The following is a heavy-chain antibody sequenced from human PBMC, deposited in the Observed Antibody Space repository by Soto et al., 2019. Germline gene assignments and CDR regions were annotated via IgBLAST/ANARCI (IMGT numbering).Heavy chain of an antibody. J-gene: IGHJ5*02. Sequence: VQLVQSGAEVKKPGASVKVSCKASGYTFNTYDINWVRQAPGQGLEWMGWVNPHSGDTVYARKFQGRITMTTNTSISTAYLDLSSLTSEDTAIYYCARAEAGNYIYWFDPWGQGTLVTVAS. CDR2: VNPHSGDT. CDR3: ARAEAGNYIYWFDP. V-gene: IGHV1-8*01. D-gene: IGHD1-7*01. CDR1: GYTFNTYD.